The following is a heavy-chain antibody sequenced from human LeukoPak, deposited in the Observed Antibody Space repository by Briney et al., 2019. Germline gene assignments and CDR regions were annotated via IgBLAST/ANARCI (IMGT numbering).Heavy chain of an antibody. CDR2: ISGSGGST. V-gene: IGHV3-23*01. CDR3: AKDRGLVGATPSNFDY. CDR1: GFTFSSYA. J-gene: IGHJ4*02. D-gene: IGHD1-26*01. Sequence: GGSLRLSCAASGFTFSSYAVNWVRQAPGKGLEWVSGISGSGGSTYYADSVKGRFTISRDNSKKTVFLQMSSLRAEDTAVYYCAKDRGLVGATPSNFDYWGQGTLVTVSS.